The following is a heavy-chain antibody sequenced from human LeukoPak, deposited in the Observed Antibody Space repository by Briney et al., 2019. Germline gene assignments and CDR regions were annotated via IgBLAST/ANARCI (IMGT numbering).Heavy chain of an antibody. Sequence: GGSLRLSCAASGLTFRNCAMSWVRQAPGKGLEWVSVICANDGNTYYADAVKGRFTISRDNSKDTLYLQMDSLRAEDTAVYYCAKGSGSSCYGPCDYWGQGILATVSS. J-gene: IGHJ4*02. CDR3: AKGSGSSCYGPCDY. CDR2: ICANDGNT. V-gene: IGHV3-23*01. D-gene: IGHD2-15*01. CDR1: GLTFRNCA.